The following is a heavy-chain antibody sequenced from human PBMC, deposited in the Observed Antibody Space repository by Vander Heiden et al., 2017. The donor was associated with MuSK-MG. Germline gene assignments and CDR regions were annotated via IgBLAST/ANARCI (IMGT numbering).Heavy chain of an antibody. Sequence: QVQLQESGPGLVKPSETLSLTCAVSGYSISSGYYWGWIRQPPGKGLEWIGSIYHSGSTYYNPSLKSRVTISVDTSKNQFSLKLSSVTAADTAVYYCASGPMAHSKLGLSFDYWGQGTLVTVSS. V-gene: IGHV4-38-2*01. CDR2: IYHSGST. CDR3: ASGPMAHSKLGLSFDY. D-gene: IGHD3-10*01. J-gene: IGHJ4*02. CDR1: GYSISSGYY.